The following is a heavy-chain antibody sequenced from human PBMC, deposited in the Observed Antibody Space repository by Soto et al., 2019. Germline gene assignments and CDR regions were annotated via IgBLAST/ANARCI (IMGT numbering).Heavy chain of an antibody. V-gene: IGHV1-69*06. CDR3: AVTVTGSRSPLAH. D-gene: IGHD3-9*01. J-gene: IGHJ4*02. Sequence: QVQLVQSGAEVKKPGSSVKVSCKAPGGTFSSNAISWVRQAPGQGLEWMGGIIPIYASPNYAQNFQGRVTVTADKATSTAYLELSRRKFADSAIYYCAVTVTGSRSPLAHWGRGTLVIVSS. CDR2: IIPIYASP. CDR1: GGTFSSNA.